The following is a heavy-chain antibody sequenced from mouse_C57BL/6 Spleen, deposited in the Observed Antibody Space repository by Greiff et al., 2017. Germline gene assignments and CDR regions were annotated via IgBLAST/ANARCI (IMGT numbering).Heavy chain of an antibody. Sequence: EVMLVESGEGLVKPGGSLKLSCAASGFTFSSYAMSWVRQTPEKRLEWVAYISSGGDYIYYADTVKGRFTISRDNARNTLYLQMSSLKSEDTAMYYCTRVAETDYAMDYWGQGTSVTVSS. CDR3: TRVAETDYAMDY. CDR1: GFTFSSYA. CDR2: ISSGGDYI. J-gene: IGHJ4*01. V-gene: IGHV5-9-1*02.